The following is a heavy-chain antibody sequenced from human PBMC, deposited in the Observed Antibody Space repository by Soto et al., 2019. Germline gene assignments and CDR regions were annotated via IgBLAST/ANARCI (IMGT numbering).Heavy chain of an antibody. CDR1: GGSISSSTSY. CDR2: INYRGST. Sequence: QLQLQESGPRLVKPSETLSLTCTVSGGSISSSTSYWGWIRQPPGKGLEWIGSINYRGSTYYNPSLKRRITISVDTSQNQFPLKLSSVTAADTAVYFCAKTGFWSGYRVVDYWGQGTLVTVSS. D-gene: IGHD3-3*01. J-gene: IGHJ4*02. V-gene: IGHV4-39*01. CDR3: AKTGFWSGYRVVDY.